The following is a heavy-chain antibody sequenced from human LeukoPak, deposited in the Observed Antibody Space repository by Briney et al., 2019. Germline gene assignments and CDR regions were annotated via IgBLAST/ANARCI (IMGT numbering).Heavy chain of an antibody. D-gene: IGHD2-2*01. V-gene: IGHV3-21*01. J-gene: IGHJ4*02. Sequence: LXLSCAASGFTFSSYSMNWVRQAPGKGLEWVSSISSSSSYIYYADSVKGRFTISRENAKNSMYLKMNGLRDEDTAVYYCARDSVYQLLPADFDYWGQGTLVTVSS. CDR2: ISSSSSYI. CDR1: GFTFSSYS. CDR3: ARDSVYQLLPADFDY.